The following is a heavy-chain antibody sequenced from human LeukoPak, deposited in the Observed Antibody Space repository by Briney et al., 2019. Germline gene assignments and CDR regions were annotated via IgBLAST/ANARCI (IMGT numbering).Heavy chain of an antibody. J-gene: IGHJ3*02. CDR2: ISSSSSYI. CDR3: ARDWWKGPKRNRAAFDI. D-gene: IGHD1-14*01. Sequence: GGSLRLSCAASGFTFSSYSMNWVRQAPGKGLEWVSSISSSSSYIYYADSVKGRFTISRDNAKNSLYLQMNSLRAEDTAVYYCARDWWKGPKRNRAAFDIWGQGTMVTVSS. V-gene: IGHV3-21*01. CDR1: GFTFSSYS.